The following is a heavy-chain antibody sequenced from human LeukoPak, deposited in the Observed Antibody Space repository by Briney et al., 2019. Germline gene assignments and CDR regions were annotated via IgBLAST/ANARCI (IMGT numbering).Heavy chain of an antibody. CDR3: AKAPGSSSGYYYN. CDR2: ISYDGSNR. D-gene: IGHD3-22*01. V-gene: IGHV3-30*18. CDR1: GFTFSSYG. Sequence: GGSLRLSCAASGFTFSSYGMHWVRQAPGKGLEWVAVISYDGSNRYYADSVKGRFTISRDNSKNTLYLQMNSLRAEDTAVYYCAKAPGSSSGYYYNWGQGTLVTVSS. J-gene: IGHJ4*02.